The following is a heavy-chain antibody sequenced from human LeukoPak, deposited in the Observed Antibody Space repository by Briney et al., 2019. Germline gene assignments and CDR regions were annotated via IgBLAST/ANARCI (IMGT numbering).Heavy chain of an antibody. D-gene: IGHD3-22*01. CDR2: IYPGDSDT. Sequence: GESLKISCKGSGYSFTSYWIGWVRQMPGKGLEWMGIIYPGDSDTRYRPSFQGQVTISADKSISTAYLQWSSLKASDTAMYYCARATYDSSGYYLNHFDYWGQGTLVTVSS. J-gene: IGHJ4*02. CDR1: GYSFTSYW. CDR3: ARATYDSSGYYLNHFDY. V-gene: IGHV5-51*01.